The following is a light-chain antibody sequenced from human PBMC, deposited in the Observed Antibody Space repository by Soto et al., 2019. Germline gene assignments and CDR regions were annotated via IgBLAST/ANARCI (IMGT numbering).Light chain of an antibody. CDR2: EVS. CDR1: SSGVGGYTY. CDR3: TSYAGSNNLI. Sequence: HSALTQPPSASGSPGQSVTISCTGTSSGVGGYTYVSWYQQHPGKAPKLMIYEVSKRPSGVPDRFSGSKSGNTASLTVSGLQAEDEADYYCTSYAGSNNLIFGGGTKVTVL. V-gene: IGLV2-8*01. J-gene: IGLJ2*01.